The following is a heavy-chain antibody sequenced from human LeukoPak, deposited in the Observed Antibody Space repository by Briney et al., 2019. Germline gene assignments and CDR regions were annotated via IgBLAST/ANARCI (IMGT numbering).Heavy chain of an antibody. D-gene: IGHD3-10*01. Sequence: GGSLRLSCVASGFTFSKSWMTWVRQAPGKGLEWVSVIYSGGSTYYADSVKGRFTISRDNSKNTLYLQMNSLRAEDTAVYYCAREGPMVRGVFDYWGQGTLVTVSS. V-gene: IGHV3-53*01. J-gene: IGHJ4*02. CDR1: GFTFSKSW. CDR2: IYSGGST. CDR3: AREGPMVRGVFDY.